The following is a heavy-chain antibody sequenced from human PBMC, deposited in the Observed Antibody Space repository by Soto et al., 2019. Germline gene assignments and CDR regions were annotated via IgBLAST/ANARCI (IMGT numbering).Heavy chain of an antibody. Sequence: SGPTLVNPTQTLTLTCTFSGFSLSTSGMCVSWIRQPPGKALEWLALIDRDDDKYYSTSLKTRLTISKDTSKNQVVLTMTNMDPVDTATYYCARAFPVNYYDSSGHPGGWFDPWGQGTLVTVSS. D-gene: IGHD3-22*01. V-gene: IGHV2-70*01. CDR1: GFSLSTSGMC. CDR3: ARAFPVNYYDSSGHPGGWFDP. CDR2: IDRDDDK. J-gene: IGHJ5*02.